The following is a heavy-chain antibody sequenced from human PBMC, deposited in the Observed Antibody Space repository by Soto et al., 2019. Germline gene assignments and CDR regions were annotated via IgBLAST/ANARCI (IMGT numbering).Heavy chain of an antibody. CDR2: IYPGDSDT. J-gene: IGHJ6*02. D-gene: IGHD3-10*01. Sequence: GESLKISCKGSGYSFTSYWIGWVRQMPGKGLEWMGIIYPGDSDTRYSPSFQGQVTISADKSISTAYLQWSSLKASDTAMYYCARAWRFGDYYYYGMDVWGQGTTVTVSS. V-gene: IGHV5-51*01. CDR3: ARAWRFGDYYYYGMDV. CDR1: GYSFTSYW.